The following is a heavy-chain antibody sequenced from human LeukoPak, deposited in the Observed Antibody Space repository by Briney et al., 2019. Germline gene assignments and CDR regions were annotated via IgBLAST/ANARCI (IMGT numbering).Heavy chain of an antibody. Sequence: GASVKVSCKASGGTFSSYAISWVRQAPGQGLEWMGRIIPIFGTADYAQKFQGRVTITTDESTSTAYMELSSLRSEDTAVYYCARVGSVGATDYFDYWGQGTLVTVSS. J-gene: IGHJ4*02. CDR3: ARVGSVGATDYFDY. V-gene: IGHV1-69*05. D-gene: IGHD1-26*01. CDR2: IIPIFGTA. CDR1: GGTFSSYA.